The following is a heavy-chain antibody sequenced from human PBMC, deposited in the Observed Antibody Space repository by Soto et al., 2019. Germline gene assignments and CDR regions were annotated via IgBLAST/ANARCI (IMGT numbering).Heavy chain of an antibody. CDR1: GGFVSSGNYY. Sequence: QEQLQQWGAGLLKPSETLSLTCAVYGGFVSSGNYYWSWIRQPPGKGLEWIGEMSHSGGTHFNPSLKSRVTISGYTSQYQFSLKMRSVTAADTALYYCARVERGTATTVVDAFDIWGPGTMVTVSS. D-gene: IGHD1-1*01. CDR2: MSHSGGT. V-gene: IGHV4-34*01. J-gene: IGHJ3*02. CDR3: ARVERGTATTVVDAFDI.